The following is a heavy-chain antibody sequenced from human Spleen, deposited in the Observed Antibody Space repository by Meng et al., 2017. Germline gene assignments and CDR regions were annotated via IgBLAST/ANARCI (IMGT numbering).Heavy chain of an antibody. J-gene: IGHJ5*02. D-gene: IGHD1-26*01. CDR1: GGSISSGDYY. CDR2: IYYSGST. Sequence: QVQLPESGPGLVKPSQTLSLTCTVSGGSISSGDYYWSWIRQHPGKGLEWIGYIYYSGSTYYNPSLKSRVTISADTSMNQFSLRLTSVTAADTAVYYCAGDFDGSGWFDPWGQGTLVTVSS. V-gene: IGHV4-31*03. CDR3: AGDFDGSGWFDP.